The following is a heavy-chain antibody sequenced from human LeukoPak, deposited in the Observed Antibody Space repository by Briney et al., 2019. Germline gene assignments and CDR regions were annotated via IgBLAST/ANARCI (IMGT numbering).Heavy chain of an antibody. CDR3: ARIKKDLIAARPAEYYYYYYMDV. V-gene: IGHV3-48*04. J-gene: IGHJ6*03. Sequence: GGSLRLSCAASGFTFSSHAMNWVRQAPGKGLEWTSSISTDSLTIKYADFVSGRFTISRDNAKNSLYLQMNSLRAEDTAVYYCARIKKDLIAARPAEYYYYYYMDVWGKGTTVTVSS. D-gene: IGHD6-6*01. CDR2: ISTDSLTI. CDR1: GFTFSSHA.